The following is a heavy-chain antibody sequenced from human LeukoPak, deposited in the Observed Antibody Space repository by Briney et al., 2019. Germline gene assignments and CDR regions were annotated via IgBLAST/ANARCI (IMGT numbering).Heavy chain of an antibody. CDR2: IIPIFGTA. D-gene: IGHD5-24*01. CDR1: GGTFSSYA. J-gene: IGHJ5*02. Sequence: SVKVSCKASGGTFSSYAISWVRQAPGQGLEWMGGIIPIFGTANYAQKFQGRVTITADKSTSTAYMELSSLRSEDTAVYYCARDRQPMGVNWFDPWGQGTLVTVSS. V-gene: IGHV1-69*06. CDR3: ARDRQPMGVNWFDP.